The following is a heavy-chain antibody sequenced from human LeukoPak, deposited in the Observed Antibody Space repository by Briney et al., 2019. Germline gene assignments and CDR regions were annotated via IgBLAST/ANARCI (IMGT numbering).Heavy chain of an antibody. J-gene: IGHJ5*02. CDR1: GFTVSSNH. V-gene: IGHV3-66*01. Sequence: PGGSLRLSCAASGFTVSSNHMSWVRQAPGKGLEWVSVIYSGGSTYYADSVKGRFTISRDNSKNTLYLQMNSLRAEDTAVYYCARDRGYSYGYPNWFDPWGQGTLVTVSS. D-gene: IGHD5-18*01. CDR3: ARDRGYSYGYPNWFDP. CDR2: IYSGGST.